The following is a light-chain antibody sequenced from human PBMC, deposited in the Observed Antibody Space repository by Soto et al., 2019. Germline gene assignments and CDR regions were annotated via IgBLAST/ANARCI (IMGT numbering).Light chain of an antibody. CDR2: GAS. CDR1: QSGSSSY. J-gene: IGKJ3*01. Sequence: EIVLTQSPGTLSLYPGESATLSCRASQSGSSSYLAWYQPKPGQAPRLLIYGASSRSTGFPDRFSGRESGIDFTITISRLDPEDFAVYYCQQYGSSPPLFTFDTGTNVDIK. CDR3: QQYGSSPPLFT. V-gene: IGKV3-20*01.